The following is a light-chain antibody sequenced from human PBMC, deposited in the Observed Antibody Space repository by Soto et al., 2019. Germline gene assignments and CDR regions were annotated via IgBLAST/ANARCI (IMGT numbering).Light chain of an antibody. CDR2: DVS. V-gene: IGLV2-14*01. J-gene: IGLJ2*01. Sequence: QSALTQPASVSGSPGQSITISCTGTSSDVGGYNYVCWYQQHPGKAPKLMIYDVSNRPSGVSNRFSDSKSGNTASLTISGLHAEDEADYYCSSYTSSSTPVVFGGGTKLTVL. CDR1: SSDVGGYNY. CDR3: SSYTSSSTPVV.